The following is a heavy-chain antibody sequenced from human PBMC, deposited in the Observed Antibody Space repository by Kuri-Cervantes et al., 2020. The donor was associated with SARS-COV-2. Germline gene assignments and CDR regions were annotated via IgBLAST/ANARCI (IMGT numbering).Heavy chain of an antibody. CDR3: ARAGWYGGGIRHPYYYMDV. J-gene: IGHJ6*03. CDR1: GYTLTELS. Sequence: ASVKVSCKVSGYTLTELSMHWVRQAPGKGLEWMGWINPNSGGTNYAQKFQGRVTMTRDTSISTAYMELSRLRSDDTAVYYCARAGWYGGGIRHPYYYMDVWGKGTTVTVSS. CDR2: INPNSGGT. V-gene: IGHV1-2*02. D-gene: IGHD4-23*01.